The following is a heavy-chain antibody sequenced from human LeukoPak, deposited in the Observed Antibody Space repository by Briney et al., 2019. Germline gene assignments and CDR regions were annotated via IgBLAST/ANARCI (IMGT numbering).Heavy chain of an antibody. CDR3: ATGFFTPFDN. J-gene: IGHJ4*02. CDR1: GFTFSSSM. CDR2: IYGDGSST. Sequence: PGGSLRLSCAASGFTFSSSMMHWVRQAPGKGLVWVSRIYGDGSSTTYADSVRGRFTISRDNAKNTLYLQMNSLRSEDTAIYYCATGFFTPFDNWGRGTLVTVSS. D-gene: IGHD3-16*01. V-gene: IGHV3-74*01.